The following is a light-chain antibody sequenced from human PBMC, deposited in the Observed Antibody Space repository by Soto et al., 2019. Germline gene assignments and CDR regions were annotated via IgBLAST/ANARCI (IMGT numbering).Light chain of an antibody. CDR2: QVT. V-gene: IGLV2-14*01. CDR3: SSYTDSSNYV. CDR1: SSDVGGYNY. Sequence: QSVLTQPASVSGSPGQSITISCTGTSSDVGGYNYVSWYQQQPGKAPKLMIYQVTNRPSGVSNRFSGSRSGNTASLTISGLQAEDEADYYCSSYTDSSNYVFGTG. J-gene: IGLJ1*01.